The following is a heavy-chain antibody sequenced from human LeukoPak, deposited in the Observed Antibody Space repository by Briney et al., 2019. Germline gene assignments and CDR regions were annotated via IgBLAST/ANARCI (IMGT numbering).Heavy chain of an antibody. CDR2: INPNSGGT. D-gene: IGHD3-22*01. CDR1: GYTFTGYY. Sequence: GASVKVSCKASGYTFTGYYVHWVRQAPGQGLEWMGWINPNSGGTNYAQKFQGRVTMTRDTSISTAYMELSRLRSDDTAVYYCAIPAYYYDSSGSLRYWGQGTLVTVSS. CDR3: AIPAYYYDSSGSLRY. J-gene: IGHJ4*02. V-gene: IGHV1-2*02.